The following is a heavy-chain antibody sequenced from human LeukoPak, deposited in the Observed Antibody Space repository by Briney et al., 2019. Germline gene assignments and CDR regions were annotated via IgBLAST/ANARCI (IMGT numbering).Heavy chain of an antibody. CDR1: GFPFSSYG. CDR2: IWNDGSKK. D-gene: IGHD2-2*01. CDR3: AKDRNIVIIPAAIEGFDY. Sequence: PGRSLRLSCAASGFPFSSYGMHWVRQAPGKGLERVAVIWNDGSKKLYADSVKGRFTVSGDNHKNVVFLQMNTLRVDDTAVYYCAKDRNIVIIPAAIEGFDYWGLGTLVTVAS. V-gene: IGHV3-33*06. J-gene: IGHJ4*02.